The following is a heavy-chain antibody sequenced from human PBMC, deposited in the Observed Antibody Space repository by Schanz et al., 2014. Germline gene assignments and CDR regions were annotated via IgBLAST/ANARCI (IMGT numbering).Heavy chain of an antibody. V-gene: IGHV3-23*01. CDR1: GFTFSSYA. J-gene: IGHJ4*02. D-gene: IGHD2-2*01. Sequence: EVQLLESGGGLVQPGGSLRLSCAASGFTFSSYAMSWVRQAPGKGLEWVSGISGSGGSTYYADSVKGRFTISRDNSKNTLYLQMNSLRAEDTAVYYCAKDLLYGAPMPLNHLDYWGQGTLVTVFS. CDR3: AKDLLYGAPMPLNHLDY. CDR2: ISGSGGST.